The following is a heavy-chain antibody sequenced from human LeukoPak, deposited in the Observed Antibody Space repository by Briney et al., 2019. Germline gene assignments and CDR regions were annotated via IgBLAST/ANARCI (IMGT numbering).Heavy chain of an antibody. CDR1: GGTFSSYA. J-gene: IGHJ4*02. V-gene: IGHV1-69*06. D-gene: IGHD3-10*01. CDR3: VGYKMIRGVLFDY. CDR2: IIPIFGTA. Sequence: ASVKVSCKASGGTFSSYAISWVRQAPGQGLEWMGGIIPIFGTANYAQKFQGRVTITADKSTSTAYMELSSLRSEDTAVYYCVGYKMIRGVLFDYWGQGTLVIVSS.